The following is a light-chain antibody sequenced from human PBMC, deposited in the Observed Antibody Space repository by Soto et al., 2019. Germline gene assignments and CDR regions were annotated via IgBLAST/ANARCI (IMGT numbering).Light chain of an antibody. CDR3: AAWDDSLSGRVV. CDR1: SSNIGSNY. J-gene: IGLJ2*01. CDR2: SDN. Sequence: QSVLTQPPSASGTPGQRVTISCSGSSSNIGSNYVYSYQQLPGTAPKVLIYSDNQRPSGVPDRFSGSKSGTSASLAISGLRSEDEADYYCAAWDDSLSGRVVFGGGTKLTVL. V-gene: IGLV1-47*02.